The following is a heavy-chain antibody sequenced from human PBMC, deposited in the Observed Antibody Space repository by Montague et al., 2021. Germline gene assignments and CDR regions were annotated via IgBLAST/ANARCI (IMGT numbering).Heavy chain of an antibody. CDR1: GYPFMTYG. V-gene: IGHV1-18*01. CDR3: ARAESGILDS. J-gene: IGHJ4*02. D-gene: IGHD1-26*01. CDR2: ISVYTGDT. Sequence: SVKVSCKASGYPFMTYGVSWVRQAPGRGLEWMGWISVYTGDTKYAQHLQGRVAITADTPTTTAYVELRSLTSDDTALYFCARAESGILDSWGQGTLVTVSS.